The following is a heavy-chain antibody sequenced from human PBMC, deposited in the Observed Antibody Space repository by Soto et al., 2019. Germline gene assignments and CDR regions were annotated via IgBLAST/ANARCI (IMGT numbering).Heavy chain of an antibody. J-gene: IGHJ4*02. Sequence: VQLVESGGGLVKPGGSLRLSCAASGFNFIKAWMNWVRQAPGEGLEWVGRIKSYTHGGTADYAAPVKGRFSISRDDSKNILYLQMNGLKTEDTAVYYCVTTDGAHGGCWGQGSLVTVSS. CDR3: VTTDGAHGGC. D-gene: IGHD1-1*01. V-gene: IGHV3-15*01. CDR1: GFNFIKAW. CDR2: IKSYTHGGTA.